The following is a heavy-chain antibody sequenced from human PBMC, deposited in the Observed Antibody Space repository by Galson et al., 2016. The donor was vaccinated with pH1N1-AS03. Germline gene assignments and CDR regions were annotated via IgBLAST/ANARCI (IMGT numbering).Heavy chain of an antibody. CDR3: ARATLSSGGSSGWFDP. J-gene: IGHJ5*02. D-gene: IGHD3-10*01. Sequence: SVKVSCKASGGTFNSNAISWVRQAPGHGLEWMGGIIPMFGTTHYALKFQGRVTITADKSTSTAYMELSSLRSEDTAVYYCARATLSSGGSSGWFDPWGQGTLVTVSS. V-gene: IGHV1-69*06. CDR1: GGTFNSNA. CDR2: IIPMFGTT.